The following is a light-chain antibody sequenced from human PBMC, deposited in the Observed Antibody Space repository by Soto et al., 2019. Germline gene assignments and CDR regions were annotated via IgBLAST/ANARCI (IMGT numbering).Light chain of an antibody. CDR2: DAS. CDR1: QSISSW. Sequence: DIQMTQSPSTLSASVGDRVTITCRASQSISSWLAWYQQKPGKAPKLLIYDASSFESGVPSRFSGSGSGTEFTLTISSLQPDDFAADYCQQYNSPWTFGQGTKVEIK. J-gene: IGKJ1*01. CDR3: QQYNSPWT. V-gene: IGKV1-5*01.